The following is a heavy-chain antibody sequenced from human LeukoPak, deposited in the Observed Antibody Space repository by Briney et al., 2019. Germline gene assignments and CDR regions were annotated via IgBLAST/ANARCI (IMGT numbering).Heavy chain of an antibody. CDR1: GFTFSSYG. J-gene: IGHJ6*03. CDR2: IWYDGSNK. V-gene: IGHV3-33*01. D-gene: IGHD2-2*01. CDR3: AGLVVPAANLYYYYMDV. Sequence: GRSLRLSCAASGFTFSSYGMHWVRQAPGKGLEWVAVIWYDGSNKYYADSVKGRFTISRDNSKNTLYLQMNSLRAEDTAVYYCAGLVVPAANLYYYYMDVWGKGTTVTVSS.